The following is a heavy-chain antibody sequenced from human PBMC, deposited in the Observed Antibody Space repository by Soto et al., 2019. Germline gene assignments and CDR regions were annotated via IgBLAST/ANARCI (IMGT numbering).Heavy chain of an antibody. J-gene: IGHJ6*02. CDR3: ARARITMVREVIKYNMDV. CDR1: GGSISTYY. Sequence: PXETLSVTCTVSGGSISTYYWSWIRRPPGKGLEWIGYIYNSGSTHSNPSLQSRVTISVDTSKNQFSLKLSSVTAADTAIYYCARARITMVREVIKYNMDVWGQGTTVTVSS. CDR2: IYNSGST. D-gene: IGHD3-10*01. V-gene: IGHV4-59*01.